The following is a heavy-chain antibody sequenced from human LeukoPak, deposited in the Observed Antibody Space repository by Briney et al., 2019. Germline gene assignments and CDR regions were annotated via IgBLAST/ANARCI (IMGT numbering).Heavy chain of an antibody. CDR1: GFTFSSYS. D-gene: IGHD3-10*01. V-gene: IGHV3-21*01. CDR3: ARGSMSRDGTYYMDV. J-gene: IGHJ6*03. CDR2: ISSSSSYI. Sequence: GGSLRLSCAASGFTFSSYSMNWVRQAPGKGLEWVSSISSSSSYIYYADSVKGRFTISRDNAKNSLYLQMNSLRAEDTAVYYCARGSMSRDGTYYMDVWGKGTTVTVSS.